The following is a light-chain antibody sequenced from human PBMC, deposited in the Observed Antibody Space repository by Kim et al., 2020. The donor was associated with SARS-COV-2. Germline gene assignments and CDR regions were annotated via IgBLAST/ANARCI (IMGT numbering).Light chain of an antibody. V-gene: IGLV2-11*01. CDR1: SSDVGAYPS. CDR2: DVS. Sequence: QSVTISCTGSSSDVGAYPSVTWYLQHPGKAPKLMIYDVSERPSGVPDRFSGSKSGNTASLTISGLQAEDEADYYCCSYAGSYTLVFGGGTKVTVL. J-gene: IGLJ2*01. CDR3: CSYAGSYTLV.